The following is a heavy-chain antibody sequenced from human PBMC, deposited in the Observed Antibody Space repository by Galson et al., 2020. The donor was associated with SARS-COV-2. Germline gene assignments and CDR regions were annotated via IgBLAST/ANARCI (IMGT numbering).Heavy chain of an antibody. D-gene: IGHD1-26*01. Sequence: GESLKISCEASGFNFYSYGMNWVRQAPGKGLEWVSYISGSSYSIYYADSVKGRFTISRDNDKNTLYLQMNSLRDDDTAVYFCAPHDLVKIVGEDKWGQGVLVTVSS. CDR3: APHDLVKIVGEDK. V-gene: IGHV3-48*02. J-gene: IGHJ4*02. CDR2: ISGSSYSI. CDR1: GFNFYSYG.